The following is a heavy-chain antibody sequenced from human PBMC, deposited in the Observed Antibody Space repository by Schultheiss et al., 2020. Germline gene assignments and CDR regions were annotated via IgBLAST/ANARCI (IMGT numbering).Heavy chain of an antibody. D-gene: IGHD3-10*01. V-gene: IGHV3-73*01. CDR3: EVLVWFGDLSDYSYGMDV. J-gene: IGHJ6*02. Sequence: GGSLRLSCAASGFNFRGSIMHWVRQASGKGLEWIGHIRSKTNNYTTAYAASMKGRFTISRDDTNNVAYLQMSDLRAEDTAVYFCEVLVWFGDLSDYSYGMDVWGQGTTVTVSS. CDR1: GFNFRGSI. CDR2: IRSKTNNYTT.